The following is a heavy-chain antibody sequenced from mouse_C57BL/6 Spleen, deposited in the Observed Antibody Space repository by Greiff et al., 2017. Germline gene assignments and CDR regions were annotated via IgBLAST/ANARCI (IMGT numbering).Heavy chain of an antibody. J-gene: IGHJ2*01. V-gene: IGHV5-6*01. D-gene: IGHD4-1*01. CDR2: ISSGGSYT. Sequence: EVKLVESGGDLVKPGGSLKLSCAASGFTFSSYGMSWVRQTPAKRLEWVATISSGGSYTYYPDSVKGRFTISRDNAKNTLYLQMSSLKSEDTAMYYCARTGDYWGQGTTLTVSS. CDR1: GFTFSSYG. CDR3: ARTGDY.